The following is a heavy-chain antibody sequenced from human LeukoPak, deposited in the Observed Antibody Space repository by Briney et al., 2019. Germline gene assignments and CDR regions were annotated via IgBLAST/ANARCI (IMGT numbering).Heavy chain of an antibody. V-gene: IGHV1-46*01. J-gene: IGHJ6*03. CDR1: GYTFTNYY. Sequence: ASVKVSCKASGYTFTNYYIHWVRQAPGQGLEWMGIINPSGGRTSYAEKFQGRVTMTRDTSTSTVYMELSSLRSEDTAVYSCARDGGIAASPYFYYMDFWGNGTTVTISS. D-gene: IGHD6-13*01. CDR3: ARDGGIAASPYFYYMDF. CDR2: INPSGGRT.